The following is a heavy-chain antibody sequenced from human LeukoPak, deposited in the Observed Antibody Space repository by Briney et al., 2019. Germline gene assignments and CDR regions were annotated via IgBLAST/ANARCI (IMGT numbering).Heavy chain of an antibody. D-gene: IGHD3-10*01. CDR2: VYYSGST. V-gene: IGHV4-59*01. CDR1: GGSISFYH. J-gene: IGHJ4*02. Sequence: SETLSLTCSVSGGSISFYHWSWIRQSPEKGLKWIGSVYYSGSTYYNASLRGRVTISVDTSKNQFSLKLSSVTAADTAVYYCARDASGGSDYSTGHFDYWGQGTLVTVSS. CDR3: ARDASGGSDYSTGHFDY.